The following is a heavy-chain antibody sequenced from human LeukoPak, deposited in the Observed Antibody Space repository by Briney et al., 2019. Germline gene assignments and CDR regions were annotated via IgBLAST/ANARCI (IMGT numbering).Heavy chain of an antibody. D-gene: IGHD1-26*01. J-gene: IGHJ4*02. Sequence: SETLSLTCTVSNGSISSYYWSWIRQPPGKGLEWIGYIYYSGSTNYNPSLKSRVRTSVDTSKNQFSLKLSSVTAADTAVYYCARDDVGGSYGCDYWGQGTLVTVSS. V-gene: IGHV4-59*12. CDR1: NGSISSYY. CDR2: IYYSGST. CDR3: ARDDVGGSYGCDY.